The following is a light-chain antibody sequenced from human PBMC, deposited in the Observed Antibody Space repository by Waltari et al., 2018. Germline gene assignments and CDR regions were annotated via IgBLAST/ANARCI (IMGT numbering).Light chain of an antibody. J-gene: IGKJ1*01. CDR2: GAS. V-gene: IGKV3-20*01. CDR1: QSVSST. CDR3: QHYVTLPVT. Sequence: EIVLTQSPGPLSLSQGDRATLSCRASQSVSSTLAWYQQKPGQAPSLLIYGASIRATGIPDRFSGSGSGTDFSLTISRLEPEDFAVYYCQHYVTLPVTFGQGTKVEIK.